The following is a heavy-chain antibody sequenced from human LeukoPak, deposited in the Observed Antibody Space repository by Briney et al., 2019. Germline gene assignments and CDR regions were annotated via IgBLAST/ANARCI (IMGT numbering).Heavy chain of an antibody. CDR2: IYYSGSP. D-gene: IGHD1-1*01. Sequence: SETLSLTCTVSGGSINSYYWNWIRQPPGKGLELIGYIYYSGSPTYNPSLKSRVTISVDTSKNQISLQLSSVTAADTAVYYCAGDVMSTALDAFDVWGQGTMVTVSS. J-gene: IGHJ3*01. CDR3: AGDVMSTALDAFDV. V-gene: IGHV4-59*01. CDR1: GGSINSYY.